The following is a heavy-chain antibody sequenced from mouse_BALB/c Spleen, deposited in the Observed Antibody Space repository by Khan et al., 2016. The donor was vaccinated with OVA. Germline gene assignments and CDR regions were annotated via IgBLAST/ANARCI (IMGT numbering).Heavy chain of an antibody. J-gene: IGHJ3*01. CDR3: ARSPSTMITTGCAY. D-gene: IGHD2-4*01. CDR2: ISSGSSNI. V-gene: IGHV5-17*02. Sequence: EVELVESGGGLVQPGGSRKLSCAASGFTFSSFGMHWVRQVPEKGLEWVAYISSGSSNIYYADTVKGRFTISRDNPKNTLFLQMTSLRSEDTAMYYCARSPSTMITTGCAYWGQGTLVTVSA. CDR1: GFTFSSFG.